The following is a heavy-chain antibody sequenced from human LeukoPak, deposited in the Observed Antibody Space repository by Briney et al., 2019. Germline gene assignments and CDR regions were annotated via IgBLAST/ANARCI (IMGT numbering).Heavy chain of an antibody. CDR2: ISSSSSTI. V-gene: IGHV3-48*04. J-gene: IGHJ4*02. Sequence: GGSLRLSCAASGFTFSSYSMNWVRQAPGKGLEWVSYISSSSSTIYYADSVRGRFTMSRDNAKNSLYLQMHSLRAEDTAVYYCVRDNPRCCGVVPANIDDYWGQGTLVTVSS. CDR3: VRDNPRCCGVVPANIDDY. CDR1: GFTFSSYS. D-gene: IGHD2-15*01.